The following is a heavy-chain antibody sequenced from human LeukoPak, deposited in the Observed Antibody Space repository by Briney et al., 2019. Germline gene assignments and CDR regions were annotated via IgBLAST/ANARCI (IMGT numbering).Heavy chain of an antibody. CDR2: IYHSGST. CDR3: ARDQGGWLD. CDR1: GGSFSGYY. J-gene: IGHJ4*02. Sequence: SETLSLTCAVYGGSFSGYYWSWIRQPPGKGLEWIGEIYHSGSTNYNPSLKSRVTISVDKSKNQFSLKLSSVTAADTAVCYCARDQGGWLDWGQGTLVTVSS. D-gene: IGHD5-12*01. V-gene: IGHV4-34*01.